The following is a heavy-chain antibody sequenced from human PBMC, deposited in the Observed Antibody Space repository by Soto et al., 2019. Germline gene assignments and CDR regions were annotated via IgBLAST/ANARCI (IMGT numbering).Heavy chain of an antibody. Sequence: DVQLVESGGGLVQPGRSLRLSCAASGFTFDDYAMHWVRQAPGKGLEWVSGISWNSGSIGYADSVKGRFTISRDNAKNSLYLQMNSLRAEDTALYYCAKDHKGVFYGDYGTYYFDYWGQGTLVTVSS. CDR1: GFTFDDYA. V-gene: IGHV3-9*01. D-gene: IGHD4-17*01. J-gene: IGHJ4*02. CDR2: ISWNSGSI. CDR3: AKDHKGVFYGDYGTYYFDY.